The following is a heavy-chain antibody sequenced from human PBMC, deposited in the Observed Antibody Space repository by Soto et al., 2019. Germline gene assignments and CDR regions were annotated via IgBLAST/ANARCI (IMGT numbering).Heavy chain of an antibody. Sequence: QVQLVQSGAEVKKPGSSVKVSCKASGGTFSSYAISWVRQAPGQGLEWMGGIIPIFGTANYAQKFQGRVTITADESTSTAYMELSSLRSEDTAVYYCARAPIDCGGDCYTYYFDYWGQGTLVTVSS. V-gene: IGHV1-69*01. CDR3: ARAPIDCGGDCYTYYFDY. D-gene: IGHD2-21*02. CDR1: GGTFSSYA. CDR2: IIPIFGTA. J-gene: IGHJ4*02.